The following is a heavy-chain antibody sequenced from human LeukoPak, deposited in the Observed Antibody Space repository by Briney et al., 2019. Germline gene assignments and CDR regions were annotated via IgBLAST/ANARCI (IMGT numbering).Heavy chain of an antibody. V-gene: IGHV1-69*01. CDR1: GGTFSNYG. Sequence: GSSVKVSCKAPGGTFSNYGFSWVRPAPEQGLEWIGGIVPVFGTVSYAQKFQDRVTITADDFTTTAYMELSSLRSEDTAVYYCARWAGTCTIASCYTPLDYWGQGTLVTVST. D-gene: IGHD2-2*02. J-gene: IGHJ4*02. CDR2: IVPVFGTV. CDR3: ARWAGTCTIASCYTPLDY.